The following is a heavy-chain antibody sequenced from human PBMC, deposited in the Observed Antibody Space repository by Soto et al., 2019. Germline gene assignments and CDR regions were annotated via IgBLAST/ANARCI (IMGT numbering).Heavy chain of an antibody. CDR2: ISWNSGDI. D-gene: IGHD2-2*03. Sequence: EVQLVESGGGSVQPGRSLRLSCAASGFSFDDYGMHWVRQGPGKGLEWVSGISWNSGDIYYADSVKGRFTISRDNAKRSLDLQMNSLRTEDTALYYCAKENDLDRDGPFDYWGQGILVTVSS. CDR3: AKENDLDRDGPFDY. V-gene: IGHV3-9*01. J-gene: IGHJ4*02. CDR1: GFSFDDYG.